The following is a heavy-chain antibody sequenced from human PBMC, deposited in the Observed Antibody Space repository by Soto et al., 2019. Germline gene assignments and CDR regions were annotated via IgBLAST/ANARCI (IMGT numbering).Heavy chain of an antibody. J-gene: IGHJ4*02. CDR3: ASYDILTGSRY. D-gene: IGHD3-9*01. CDR2: IYSGGST. CDR1: GFTVSSNY. V-gene: IGHV3-53*01. Sequence: GGSLRLSCAASGFTVSSNYMSWVRQAPGKGLEWVSVIYSGGSTYYADSVKGRFTISRDNSKNTLYLQMNSLRAEDTAVYYCASYDILTGSRYGGQGTLVTVPS.